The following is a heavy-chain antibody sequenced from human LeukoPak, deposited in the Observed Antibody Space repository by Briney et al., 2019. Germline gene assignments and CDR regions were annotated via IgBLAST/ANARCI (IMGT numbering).Heavy chain of an antibody. J-gene: IGHJ3*02. CDR1: GYTFTSYG. CDR3: ARDGRMVVINDAFGI. V-gene: IGHV1-18*01. Sequence: ASVKVSCKASGYTFTSYGISWVRQAPGQGLEWMGWISAYNGNTNYAQKLQGRVTTTTDTSTSTAYMELRSLRSDDTAVYYCARDGRMVVINDAFGIWGQGTMVTVSS. D-gene: IGHD3-22*01. CDR2: ISAYNGNT.